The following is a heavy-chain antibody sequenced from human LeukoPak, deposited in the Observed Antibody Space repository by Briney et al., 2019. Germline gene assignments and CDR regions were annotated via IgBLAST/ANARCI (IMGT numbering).Heavy chain of an antibody. CDR3: AKDFRGAAAADY. J-gene: IGHJ4*02. V-gene: IGHV3-33*06. CDR2: IWYDGSDK. D-gene: IGHD6-13*01. CDR1: GFTFSSYG. Sequence: PGGSLRLSCAASGFTFSSYGMHWVRQAPGKGLEWVAVIWYDGSDKYYADSVKGRFTISRGNSKNTLYLQMNSLRAEDTAVYYCAKDFRGAAAADYWGQGTLVTVSS.